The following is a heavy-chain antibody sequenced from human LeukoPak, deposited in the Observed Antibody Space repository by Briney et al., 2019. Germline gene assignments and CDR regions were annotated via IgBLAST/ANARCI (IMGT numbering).Heavy chain of an antibody. J-gene: IGHJ4*02. Sequence: GGSLRLSCAASGFTFSGSTMNWVRQAPGKGLEWVSFISTSSSYIYYADSVKGRFTISRDNSKNTLYLQMNSLRAEDTAVYYCAKAVGYDILTGYYKGFDYWGQGTLVTVSS. V-gene: IGHV3-21*04. CDR1: GFTFSGST. CDR2: ISTSSSYI. D-gene: IGHD3-9*01. CDR3: AKAVGYDILTGYYKGFDY.